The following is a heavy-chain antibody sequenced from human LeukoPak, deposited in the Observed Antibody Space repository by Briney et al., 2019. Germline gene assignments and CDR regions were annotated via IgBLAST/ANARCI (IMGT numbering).Heavy chain of an antibody. CDR2: ISGSGGST. J-gene: IGHJ4*02. D-gene: IGHD1-26*01. CDR3: AKDPFLVGATNFDY. Sequence: GGSLRLSCAASGFTFSSYAMSWVRQAPGKGLEWVSAISGSGGSTYYADSVKGRFTISRDNSKNTLYLQMNSLRAKDTAVYYCAKDPFLVGATNFDYWGQGTLVTLSS. CDR1: GFTFSSYA. V-gene: IGHV3-23*01.